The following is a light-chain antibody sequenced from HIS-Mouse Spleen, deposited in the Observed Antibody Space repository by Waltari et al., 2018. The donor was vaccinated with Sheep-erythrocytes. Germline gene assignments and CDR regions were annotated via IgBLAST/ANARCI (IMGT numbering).Light chain of an antibody. CDR3: CSYAGSSTFHVV. J-gene: IGLJ2*01. CDR1: SSDVGSYNL. V-gene: IGLV2-23*03. CDR2: EGS. Sequence: QSALTQPASVSGSPGQSITISCTGTSSDVGSYNLVSWYQQHTGKARKLLIYEGSKRPSGVSNRFSGSKSGNTASLTISGLQAEDEADYYCCSYAGSSTFHVVFGGGTKLTVL.